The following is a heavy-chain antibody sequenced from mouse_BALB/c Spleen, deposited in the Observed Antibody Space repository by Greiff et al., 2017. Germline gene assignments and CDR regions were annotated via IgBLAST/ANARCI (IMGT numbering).Heavy chain of an antibody. D-gene: IGHD1-1*01. CDR2: ILPGSGST. Sequence: QVQLQQSGAELMKPGASVKISCKATGYTFSSYWIEWVKQRPGHGLEWIGEILPGSGSTNYNEKFKGKATFTADTSSNTAYMQLSSLTSEDSAVYYCASYCGYSAMDYWGQGTSVTVSS. CDR1: GYTFSSYW. V-gene: IGHV1-9*01. J-gene: IGHJ4*01. CDR3: ASYCGYSAMDY.